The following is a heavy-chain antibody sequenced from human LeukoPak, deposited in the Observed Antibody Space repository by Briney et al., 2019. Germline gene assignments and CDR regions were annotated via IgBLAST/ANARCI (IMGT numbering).Heavy chain of an antibody. CDR3: ARDNSVGDVAWWFDP. Sequence: ASVRVSCKASGYTFTRYYIHWARQAPGQGLEWMGIINPSDGSTRDAQKFQGRVTMTTDTSTSTVYMDLSSLRSEDTAVYYCARDNSVGDVAWWFDPWGQGTLVTVSS. J-gene: IGHJ5*02. V-gene: IGHV1-46*01. CDR1: GYTFTRYY. CDR2: INPSDGST. D-gene: IGHD1-26*01.